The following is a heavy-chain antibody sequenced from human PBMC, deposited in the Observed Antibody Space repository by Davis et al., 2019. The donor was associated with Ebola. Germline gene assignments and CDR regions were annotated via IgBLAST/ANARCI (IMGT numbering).Heavy chain of an antibody. V-gene: IGHV4-61*09. D-gene: IGHD3-22*01. CDR2: IYSSGST. Sequence: SETLSLTCNVSGASISSGYFSWSWVRQPAGKGLEWIGHIYSSGSTKYNPSLESRVTISVDTSKNQFSLRLKSVTAADTAVYFCARDRYDSSAYGFWGQGTLVTVSS. CDR1: GASISSGYFS. CDR3: ARDRYDSSAYGF. J-gene: IGHJ4*02.